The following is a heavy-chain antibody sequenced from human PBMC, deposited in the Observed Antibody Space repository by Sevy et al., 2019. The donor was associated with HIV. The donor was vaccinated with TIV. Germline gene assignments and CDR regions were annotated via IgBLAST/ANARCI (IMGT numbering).Heavy chain of an antibody. CDR1: GRTFSSYA. V-gene: IGHV1-69*13. CDR3: ARSISWYASFDS. J-gene: IGHJ4*02. CDR2: IIPMFGTA. Sequence: ASVKVSCKAFGRTFSSYAISWVRQAPGQGLEWMGGIIPMFGTANYVQKFQGRVTITADESTRTAYMELSSLRSEDTAVYYCARSISWYASFDSWGQGTLVTVSS. D-gene: IGHD6-13*01.